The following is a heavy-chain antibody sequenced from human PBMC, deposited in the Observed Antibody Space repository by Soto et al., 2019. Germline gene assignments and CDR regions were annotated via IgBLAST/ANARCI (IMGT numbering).Heavy chain of an antibody. CDR1: GFTFRNYD. D-gene: IGHD6-13*01. Sequence: EVQLVESGGGLKQPGESLRLSCAASGFTFRNYDMHWFRQVTGKGLEWVSGIGTTGDKYYPGSVKGRFTISRENAKNSMYLQMSSLRPEDTAVYFCARVRGQQFVDWYFDLWGRGTLVTVSS. CDR3: ARVRGQQFVDWYFDL. J-gene: IGHJ2*01. CDR2: IGTTGDK. V-gene: IGHV3-13*01.